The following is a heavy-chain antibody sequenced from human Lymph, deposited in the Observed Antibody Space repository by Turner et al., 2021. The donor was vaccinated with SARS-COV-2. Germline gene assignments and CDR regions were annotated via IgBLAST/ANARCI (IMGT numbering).Heavy chain of an antibody. D-gene: IGHD1-26*01. CDR3: ARERLESFGGGYYSWFDP. CDR2: IIRSRGIA. CDR1: GGTFCSYA. Sequence: QVQLLQSGAAVVKPGSSLRASCTASGGTFCSYAINWVRQAPGQGLEWMGRIIRSRGIANYAQKFQGRVTITADKYTSTAYMELSSMRSEDKAVYYCARERLESFGGGYYSWFDPWGQGTLVTVSS. J-gene: IGHJ5*02. V-gene: IGHV1-69*04.